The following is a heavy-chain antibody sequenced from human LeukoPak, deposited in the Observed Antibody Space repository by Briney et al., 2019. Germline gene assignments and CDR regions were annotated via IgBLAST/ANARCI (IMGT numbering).Heavy chain of an antibody. CDR1: GGSLSGYY. CDR3: ATDFGDSSGWYRF. Sequence: SETLSLTCAVYGGSLSGYYWSWIRQPPGKGLEWIGEINHSGGINYNPSLKSRVTISVDTSKNQFSLEVTSVTAADTAVYYCATDFGDSSGWYRFWGQGTLVAVSS. V-gene: IGHV4-34*01. J-gene: IGHJ4*02. CDR2: INHSGGI. D-gene: IGHD6-19*01.